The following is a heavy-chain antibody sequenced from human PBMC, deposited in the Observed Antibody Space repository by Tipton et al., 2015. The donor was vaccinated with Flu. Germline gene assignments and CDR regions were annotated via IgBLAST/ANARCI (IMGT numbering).Heavy chain of an antibody. D-gene: IGHD7-27*01. CDR3: AKDKTGLDGSFQYKFDS. J-gene: IGHJ4*02. V-gene: IGHV4-59*01. CDR1: GGSIRRYV. CDR2: IYGNTGGT. Sequence: TLSLTCTVSGGSIRRYVWTWIRQPPGKGLEWLGYIYGNTGGTNYNPSLKGRVSMSVDTSKNQLSLKGTSVTAADTAIYYCAKDKTGLDGSFQYKFDSWGQGALVAVSS.